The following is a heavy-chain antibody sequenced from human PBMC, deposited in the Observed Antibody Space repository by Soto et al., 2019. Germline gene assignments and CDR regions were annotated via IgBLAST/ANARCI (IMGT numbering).Heavy chain of an antibody. V-gene: IGHV3-23*01. J-gene: IGHJ4*02. CDR3: AKDPLNSSGYHHSFDS. CDR1: GFTFSSYA. D-gene: IGHD3-22*01. Sequence: PGGSLRLSCAASGFTFSSYAMSWVRQAPGKGLEWVSTISGSGGNIYYADSVKGRFTISRDNSKNTLYVQMNSLRAEDTAVYYYAKDPLNSSGYHHSFDSWGQGTLVTVSS. CDR2: ISGSGGNI.